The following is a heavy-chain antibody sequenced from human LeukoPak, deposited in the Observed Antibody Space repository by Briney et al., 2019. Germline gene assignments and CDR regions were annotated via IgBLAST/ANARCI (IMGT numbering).Heavy chain of an antibody. Sequence: PGGSLRLSCAASGFTFSSYGMHWVRQAPGKGLEWVAVISYDGSNKYYADSVKGRFTISRDNSKNTLYLQMNSLRAEDTAVYYCAKLAGRGHYYDSSGYYFDYWGQGTLVTVSS. V-gene: IGHV3-30*18. CDR2: ISYDGSNK. D-gene: IGHD3-22*01. CDR1: GFTFSSYG. CDR3: AKLAGRGHYYDSSGYYFDY. J-gene: IGHJ4*02.